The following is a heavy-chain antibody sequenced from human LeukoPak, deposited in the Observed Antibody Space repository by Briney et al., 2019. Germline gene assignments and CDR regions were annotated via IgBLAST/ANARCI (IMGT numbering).Heavy chain of an antibody. CDR1: GFTFRSYA. CDR2: ISYDGSNK. Sequence: PGGSLRLSCAASGFTFRSYAMSWVRQAPGKGLEWVAVISYDGSNKYYADSVKGRFTISRDNSKNTLYLQMNSLRAEDTAVYYCAKDRPPRALWGPSDYWGQGTLVTVSS. CDR3: AKDRPPRALWGPSDY. V-gene: IGHV3-30*18. J-gene: IGHJ4*02. D-gene: IGHD3-10*01.